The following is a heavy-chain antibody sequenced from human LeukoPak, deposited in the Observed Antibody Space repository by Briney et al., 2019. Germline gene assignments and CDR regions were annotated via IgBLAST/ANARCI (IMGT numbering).Heavy chain of an antibody. D-gene: IGHD3-10*01. CDR3: ARLWFGELPLDY. J-gene: IGHJ4*02. Sequence: ASVKVSCKASGYTFTSYGISWVRQAPGQGLEWMGWISAYNGNTNYAQKLQGRGTMTTDTSTSTAYMELRSLTSDDTAVYYCARLWFGELPLDYSGQGTLVTVSS. V-gene: IGHV1-18*04. CDR2: ISAYNGNT. CDR1: GYTFTSYG.